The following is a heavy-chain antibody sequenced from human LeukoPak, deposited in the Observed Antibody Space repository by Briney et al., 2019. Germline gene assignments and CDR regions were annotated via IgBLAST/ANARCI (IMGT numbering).Heavy chain of an antibody. J-gene: IGHJ4*02. CDR2: IIPIFGTA. CDR1: GGTFSSYA. Sequence: SVKVSCKASGGTFSSYAISWVRQAPGQGREWMGGIIPIFGTANYAQKFQGRVTITADESTSTAYMELSSLRSEDTAVYYCARAGYCSGGSCYSSPSFDYWGQGTLVTVSS. CDR3: ARAGYCSGGSCYSSPSFDY. V-gene: IGHV1-69*13. D-gene: IGHD2-15*01.